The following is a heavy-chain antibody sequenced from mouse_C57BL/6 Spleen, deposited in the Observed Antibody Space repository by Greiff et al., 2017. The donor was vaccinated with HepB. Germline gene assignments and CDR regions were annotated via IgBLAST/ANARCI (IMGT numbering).Heavy chain of an antibody. CDR3: ARQAYYSNYVWFAY. CDR1: GFTFSSYG. D-gene: IGHD2-5*01. V-gene: IGHV5-6*01. J-gene: IGHJ3*01. Sequence: EVNVVESGGDLVKPGGSLKLSCAASGFTFSSYGMSWVRQTPDKRLEWVATISSGGSYTYYPDSVKGRFTISRDNAKNTLYLQMSSLKSEDTAMYYCARQAYYSNYVWFAYWGQGTLVTVSA. CDR2: ISSGGSYT.